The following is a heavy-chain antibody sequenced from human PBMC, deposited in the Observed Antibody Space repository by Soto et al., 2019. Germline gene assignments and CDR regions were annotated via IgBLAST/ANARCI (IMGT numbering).Heavy chain of an antibody. CDR3: ARDMIGITMKVVVITGFDY. Sequence: QVQLVESGGGVVQPGRSLRLSCAASGFTFSSYAMHWVRQAPGKGLEWVAVISYDGSNKYYADSVKGRFTISRDNSKNTLYLQMNSLRAEDTAVYYCARDMIGITMKVVVITGFDYWGQGTLVTVSS. CDR1: GFTFSSYA. V-gene: IGHV3-30-3*01. J-gene: IGHJ4*02. D-gene: IGHD3-22*01. CDR2: ISYDGSNK.